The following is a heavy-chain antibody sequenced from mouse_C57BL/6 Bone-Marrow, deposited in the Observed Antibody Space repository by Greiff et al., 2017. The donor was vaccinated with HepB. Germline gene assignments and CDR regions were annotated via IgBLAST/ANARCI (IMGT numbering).Heavy chain of an antibody. Sequence: QVQLQQSGPGLVAPSQSLSITCTVSGFSFTSYGVDWVRQSPGKGLEWLGVIWGVGSTNYNSALKARLSISKDNSKSQVFLKMISLQTDDTAMYYCASFHNYYDYDWFAYWGQGTLVTVSA. J-gene: IGHJ3*01. CDR1: GFSFTSYG. CDR2: IWGVGST. CDR3: ASFHNYYDYDWFAY. V-gene: IGHV2-6*01. D-gene: IGHD2-4*01.